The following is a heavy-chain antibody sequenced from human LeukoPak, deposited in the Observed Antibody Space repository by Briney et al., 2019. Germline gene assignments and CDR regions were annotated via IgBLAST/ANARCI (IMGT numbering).Heavy chain of an antibody. Sequence: ASVKVSCKASGYTLTSYGISWVRQAPGQGLEWMGWISAYNGNTNYAQKLQGRVTMTTDTSTSTAYMELSRLRSDDTAVYYCARGRMDVPAALPDFWGQGTPVTVSS. V-gene: IGHV1-18*01. CDR1: GYTLTSYG. D-gene: IGHD2-2*01. J-gene: IGHJ4*02. CDR2: ISAYNGNT. CDR3: ARGRMDVPAALPDF.